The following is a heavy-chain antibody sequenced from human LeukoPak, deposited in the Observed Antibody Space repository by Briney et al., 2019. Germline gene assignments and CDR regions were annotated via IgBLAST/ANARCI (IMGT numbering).Heavy chain of an antibody. CDR1: GFTFSSHA. CDR2: ITGSGVGT. Sequence: AGGSLRLSCAASGFTFSSHAMTWVRQAPGRGLEWVSTITGSGVGTNYADSVKGRFTISRDNSNNTLYLQMNSLRVEDTAMYFCAKDIQLSTWGLGTMVTVSS. J-gene: IGHJ3*01. V-gene: IGHV3-23*01. D-gene: IGHD5-24*01. CDR3: AKDIQLST.